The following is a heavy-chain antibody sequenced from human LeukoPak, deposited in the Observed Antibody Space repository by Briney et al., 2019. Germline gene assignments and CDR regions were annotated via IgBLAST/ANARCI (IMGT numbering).Heavy chain of an antibody. V-gene: IGHV4-31*03. CDR2: ISFSGST. J-gene: IGHJ4*02. CDR3: ARDSGGSSSGYFEY. CDR1: GGSISSGGYC. Sequence: SETLSLTCTVSGGSISSGGYCWSWIRQHPGRCLEWIGYISFSGSTYYNPSLKSRVTISVDTSKNQFSLMLSSATAADTALYYCARDSGGSSSGYFEYWGQGALVTVSS. D-gene: IGHD2-15*01.